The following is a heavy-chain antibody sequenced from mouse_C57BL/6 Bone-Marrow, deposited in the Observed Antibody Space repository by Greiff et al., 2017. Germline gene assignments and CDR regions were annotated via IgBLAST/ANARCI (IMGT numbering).Heavy chain of an antibody. CDR1: GYTFTSYW. Sequence: QVQLQQPGAELVMPGASVKLSCKASGYTFTSYWMHWVKQRPGQGLEWIGEIDPSDSYTNYNQKFKGKSTLTVDKSSSTAYLQLSSLTSEDSAVYDWARNYYGNSAWFAYWGQGTLVTVSA. CDR3: ARNYYGNSAWFAY. V-gene: IGHV1-69*01. CDR2: IDPSDSYT. J-gene: IGHJ3*01. D-gene: IGHD2-1*01.